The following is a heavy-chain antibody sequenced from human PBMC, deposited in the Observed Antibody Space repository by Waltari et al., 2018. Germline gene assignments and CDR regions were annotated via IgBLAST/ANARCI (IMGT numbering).Heavy chain of an antibody. V-gene: IGHV5-51*01. CDR1: GYMFTSYW. CDR2: IYPADPDT. J-gene: IGHJ4*02. Sequence: EVQLVQSGAEVKKPGESLKISCKGSGYMFTSYWIGWVRQMPGKGLEWVGGIYPADPDTRYSPSFQGQVTISADKSINTASLQWSSLKASDTAMYYCARQTDFGRGAFDYWGQGTLVTVSS. CDR3: ARQTDFGRGAFDY. D-gene: IGHD3-3*01.